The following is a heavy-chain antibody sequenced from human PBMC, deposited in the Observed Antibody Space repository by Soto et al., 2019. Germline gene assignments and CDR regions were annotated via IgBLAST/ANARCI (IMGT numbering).Heavy chain of an antibody. CDR2: IIPILGIA. J-gene: IGHJ4*02. D-gene: IGHD2-15*01. CDR1: GGTFSSYT. Sequence: QVQLVQSGAEVQKPGSSVKVSCKASGGTFSSYTISWVRQAPGQGLEWMGRIIPILGIANYAQKFQGRVTITADKSTSTAYMELSSLRSEDTAVYYCAGGYCSGGSCYSADYWGQGTLVTVSS. V-gene: IGHV1-69*02. CDR3: AGGYCSGGSCYSADY.